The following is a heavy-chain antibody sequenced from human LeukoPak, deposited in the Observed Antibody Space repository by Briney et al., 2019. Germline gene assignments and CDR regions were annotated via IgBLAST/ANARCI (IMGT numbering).Heavy chain of an antibody. CDR3: ARDSRGYSYGLTAY. Sequence: GGSLRLSCAASGFTFSSYSMNWVRQAPGKGLEWVSSISSSSSYIYYADSVKGRFTISRDNTKNSLYLQMNSLRAEDTAVYYCARDSRGYSYGLTAYWGQGTLVTVSS. D-gene: IGHD5-18*01. CDR2: ISSSSSYI. J-gene: IGHJ4*02. V-gene: IGHV3-21*01. CDR1: GFTFSSYS.